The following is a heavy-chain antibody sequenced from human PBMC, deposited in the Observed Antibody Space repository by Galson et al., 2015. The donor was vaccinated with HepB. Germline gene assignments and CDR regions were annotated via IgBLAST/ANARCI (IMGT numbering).Heavy chain of an antibody. V-gene: IGHV4-59*01. D-gene: IGHD3-22*01. Sequence: SETLSLTCTVSGGSISSYYWTWIRQPPGKGLEWIGYVFSNGDTLYNPSLRSRVTISIDTSKKQFSLKLSSVTAADTAVYYCARDRGDSSGYFDSWGQGTLVTVSS. CDR2: VFSNGDT. CDR3: ARDRGDSSGYFDS. CDR1: GGSISSYY. J-gene: IGHJ4*02.